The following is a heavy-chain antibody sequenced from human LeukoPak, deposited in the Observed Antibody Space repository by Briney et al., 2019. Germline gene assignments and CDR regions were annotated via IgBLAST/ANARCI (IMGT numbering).Heavy chain of an antibody. V-gene: IGHV3-23*01. CDR2: ISDSGDRT. CDR1: GFTFNKYV. Sequence: PGGSLRLSCAASGFTFNKYVMIWVRQAPGQGLEWVSGISDSGDRTYHADSVKGRFTISRDNSKNTLYLQMNSLRDEDPAVYYCARATLDDTRLLGYWGQGTLVTVSS. J-gene: IGHJ4*02. CDR3: ARATLDDTRLLGY.